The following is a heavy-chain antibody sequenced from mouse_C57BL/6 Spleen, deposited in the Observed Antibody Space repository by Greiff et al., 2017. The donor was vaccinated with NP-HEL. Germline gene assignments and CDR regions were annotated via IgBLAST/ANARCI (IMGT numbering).Heavy chain of an antibody. D-gene: IGHD1-1*01. V-gene: IGHV1-59*01. Sequence: QVQLQQPGAELVRPGTSVKLSCKASGYTFTSYWMHWVKQRPGQGLEWIGVIDPSDSYTNYNQKFKGKATLTVDTSSSTAYMQLSSLTSEDSAVYYCARGGPLGLGYYGWFAYWGQGTLVTVSA. CDR2: IDPSDSYT. CDR3: ARGGPLGLGYYGWFAY. CDR1: GYTFTSYW. J-gene: IGHJ3*01.